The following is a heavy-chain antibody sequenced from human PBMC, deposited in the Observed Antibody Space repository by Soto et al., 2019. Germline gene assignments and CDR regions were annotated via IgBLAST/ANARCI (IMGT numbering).Heavy chain of an antibody. CDR3: ARGLHCSGGSCVFEY. D-gene: IGHD2-15*01. CDR1: GFTFSSYS. Sequence: EVQLVESGGGLVKPGGSLRLSCAASGFTFSSYSMNWVRQAPGKGLEWVSSISSSSSYIYYADSVKGRFTISRDNAKNSLDLQMNSLRAEETAVYYCARGLHCSGGSCVFEYWGQGTLVTVSS. J-gene: IGHJ4*02. CDR2: ISSSSSYI. V-gene: IGHV3-21*01.